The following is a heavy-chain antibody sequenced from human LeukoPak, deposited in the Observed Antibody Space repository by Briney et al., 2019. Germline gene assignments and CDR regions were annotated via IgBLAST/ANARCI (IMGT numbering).Heavy chain of an antibody. Sequence: ASVKVSCKASGYTLTAYYIHWMRQAPGQGLEWMGWISPNSGDTDYAQKFQGRVTMTRDTSISTAYMELSRLRSDDTAVYYCARERTLTSCYDYWGQGTLVTVSS. CDR2: ISPNSGDT. D-gene: IGHD2-15*01. J-gene: IGHJ4*02. CDR3: ARERTLTSCYDY. CDR1: GYTLTAYY. V-gene: IGHV1-2*02.